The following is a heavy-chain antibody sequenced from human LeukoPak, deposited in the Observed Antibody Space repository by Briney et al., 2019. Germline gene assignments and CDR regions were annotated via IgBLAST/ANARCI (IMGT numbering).Heavy chain of an antibody. D-gene: IGHD1/OR15-1a*01. CDR3: AKHVGNNQDGRYFDS. Sequence: SGGSLRLSCAASGFTFSIYTMSWVRQAPGKGLEWVSAISAGGGSAGSGATYYADSVKGRFTISRDNSKNTLYLQMNSLRAEDTAIYYCAKHVGNNQDGRYFDSWGQGTLVTVSS. CDR2: ISAGGGSAGSGAT. CDR1: GFTFSIYT. V-gene: IGHV3-23*01. J-gene: IGHJ4*02.